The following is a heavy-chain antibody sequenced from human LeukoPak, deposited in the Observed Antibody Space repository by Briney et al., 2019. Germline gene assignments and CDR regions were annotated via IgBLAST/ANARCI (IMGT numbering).Heavy chain of an antibody. D-gene: IGHD3-16*01. Sequence: SETLSLTCAVYGGSFSGYYWSWIRQPPGKGLEWIGEINHSGSTNYNPSLKSRVTISVDTSKNQFSLKLSSVTAADTAVYYCARDKGGYDYWGQGTLVTVSS. CDR2: INHSGST. J-gene: IGHJ4*02. CDR3: ARDKGGYDY. V-gene: IGHV4-34*01. CDR1: GGSFSGYY.